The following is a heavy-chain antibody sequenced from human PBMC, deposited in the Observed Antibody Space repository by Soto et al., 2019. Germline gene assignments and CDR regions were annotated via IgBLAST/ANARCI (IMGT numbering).Heavy chain of an antibody. CDR2: ISGSGESI. D-gene: IGHD6-13*01. V-gene: IGHV3-23*01. CDR3: ARDRHGSDWYTYYFYTLAV. J-gene: IGHJ6*02. Sequence: EVHLSESGGGLVQPGESLRISCAASGFIFSDYAMTWVRPAPGRGLEWVSGISGSGESIYYADSVEGRFTISRDNSKNTLYLQMNSLRGEDTAVYYCARDRHGSDWYTYYFYTLAVWGQGTTVTVSS. CDR1: GFIFSDYA.